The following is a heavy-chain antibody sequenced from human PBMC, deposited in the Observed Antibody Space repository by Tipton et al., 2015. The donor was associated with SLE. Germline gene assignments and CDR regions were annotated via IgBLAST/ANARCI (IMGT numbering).Heavy chain of an antibody. J-gene: IGHJ3*02. D-gene: IGHD1-26*01. V-gene: IGHV4-39*07. CDR3: ARDGSEGGAFDI. Sequence: TLSLTCTVSGGSISSSSYYWGWIRQPPGKGLEWIGSIYYSGSTYYNPSLKSRVTISVDTSKNQFSLKLSSVTAADTAVYYCARDGSEGGAFDIWGQGTMVTVSS. CDR1: GGSISSSSYY. CDR2: IYYSGST.